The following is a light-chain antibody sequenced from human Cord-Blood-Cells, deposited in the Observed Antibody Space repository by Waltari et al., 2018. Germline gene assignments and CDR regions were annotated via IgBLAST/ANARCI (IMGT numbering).Light chain of an antibody. J-gene: IGKJ4*01. V-gene: IGKV4-1*01. Sequence: DILMSPSPVSLCVSLYERATITCNCSVSVLYSSNNKNYLAWYQQKPGQPPKLLIYCASTRESGVPDRFSGSGSGTDFTLTISSLQADDVAVYYCQQYYSTPLTFGGGTKVEIK. CDR2: CAS. CDR1: VSVLYSSNNKNY. CDR3: QQYYSTPLT.